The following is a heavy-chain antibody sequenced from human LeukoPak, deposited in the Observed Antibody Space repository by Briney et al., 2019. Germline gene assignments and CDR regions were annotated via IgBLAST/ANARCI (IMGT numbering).Heavy chain of an antibody. CDR3: ARGRSYGSIFGVVISRANYYYMDV. V-gene: IGHV1-8*01. D-gene: IGHD3-3*01. J-gene: IGHJ6*03. CDR2: MNPNSGNT. CDR1: GYTFTSYD. Sequence: ASVKVSCKASGYTFTSYDINWVRQATGQGLEWMGWMNPNSGNTGYAQKFQGRVTMTRNTSISTAHMELSSLRSEDTAVYYCARGRSYGSIFGVVISRANYYYMDVWGKGTTVTVSS.